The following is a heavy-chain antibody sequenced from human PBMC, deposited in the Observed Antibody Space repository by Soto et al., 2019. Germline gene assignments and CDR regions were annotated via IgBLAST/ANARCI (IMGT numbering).Heavy chain of an antibody. Sequence: GGSLRLSCAASGFTFSSYSMNWVRQAPGKGLQWVSYISSSGGTTYYADSVRGRFTISRDNAKNSLYLQMNSLRDEDTAVYYCARPSKMYTSSSCGMDVWGQGTTVTVSS. CDR2: ISSSGGTT. J-gene: IGHJ6*02. V-gene: IGHV3-48*02. CDR3: ARPSKMYTSSSCGMDV. CDR1: GFTFSSYS. D-gene: IGHD6-6*01.